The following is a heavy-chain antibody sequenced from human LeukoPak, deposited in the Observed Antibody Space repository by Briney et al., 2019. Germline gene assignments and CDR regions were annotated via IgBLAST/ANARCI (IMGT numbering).Heavy chain of an antibody. Sequence: GGSLRLSCAASGFTFSSYGMHWVRQAPGKGLEWVAVISYDGSNKYYADSVKGRFTISRDNSKNTLYLQMNSLRAEDTAVYYCAKQISCSWYYFDYWGQGTLVTVSS. CDR3: AKQISCSWYYFDY. CDR2: ISYDGSNK. D-gene: IGHD6-13*01. J-gene: IGHJ4*02. CDR1: GFTFSSYG. V-gene: IGHV3-30*18.